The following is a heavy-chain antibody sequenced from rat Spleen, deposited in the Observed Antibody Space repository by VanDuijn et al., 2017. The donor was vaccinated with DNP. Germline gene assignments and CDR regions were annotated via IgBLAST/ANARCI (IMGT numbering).Heavy chain of an antibody. CDR1: GFTFSDYY. CDR2: ISYESSST. V-gene: IGHV5-7*01. Sequence: EVQLVESGGGLVQPGRSLKLSCAASGFTFSDYYMAWVRQAPKKGLELVAYISYESSSTYYRDSVKGRFTISRDNAKSTLYLQMDSLRSEDTATYYCARHYGGYSYYWYFDFWGQGVMVTVSS. J-gene: IGHJ1*01. CDR3: ARHYGGYSYYWYFDF. D-gene: IGHD1-11*01.